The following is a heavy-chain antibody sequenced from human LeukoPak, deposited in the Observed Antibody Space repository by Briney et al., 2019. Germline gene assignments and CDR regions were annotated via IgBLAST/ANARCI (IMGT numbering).Heavy chain of an antibody. CDR2: ISYDGSNK. J-gene: IGHJ3*02. CDR3: AKDLEDFWSGPHAFDI. CDR1: GFTFSSYG. V-gene: IGHV3-30*18. D-gene: IGHD3-3*01. Sequence: PGGSLRLSCAASGFTFSSYGMHWVRQAPGKGLEWVAVISYDGSNKYYADSVKGRFTISRDNSKNTLYLQMNSLRAEDTAVYYCAKDLEDFWSGPHAFDIWGQGTMVTVSS.